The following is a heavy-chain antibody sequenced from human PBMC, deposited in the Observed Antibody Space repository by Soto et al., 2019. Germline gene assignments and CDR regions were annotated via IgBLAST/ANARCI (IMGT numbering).Heavy chain of an antibody. J-gene: IGHJ4*02. CDR3: ARGGIIAATPFDY. V-gene: IGHV4-31*03. D-gene: IGHD2-15*01. CDR1: GGSISSGGYY. Sequence: QVQLQESGPGLVKPSQTLSLTCTVSGGSISSGGYYWSWIRQHPGKGLEWIGYIYYSGSTYYNPSAKRRVTISVDTSKNQSSLKLSSVTAADTAVYYCARGGIIAATPFDYWGQGTLVTVSS. CDR2: IYYSGST.